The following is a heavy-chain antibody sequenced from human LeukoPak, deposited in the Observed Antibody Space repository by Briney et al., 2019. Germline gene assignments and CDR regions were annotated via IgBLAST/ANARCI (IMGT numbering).Heavy chain of an antibody. CDR2: ISYDGSNK. CDR3: ARPFLRGRSCTSIRCYDDYYYYIDV. J-gene: IGHJ6*03. CDR1: GFTFSSYA. Sequence: SGGSLRLSCAASGFTFSSYAMHWVRQAPGKGLEWVAVISYDGSNKYYADSVKGRFTISRDNSKNTLYLQMNSLRAEDTAVYYCARPFLRGRSCTSIRCYDDYYYYIDVWGKGTTVTVSS. D-gene: IGHD2-2*01. V-gene: IGHV3-30*04.